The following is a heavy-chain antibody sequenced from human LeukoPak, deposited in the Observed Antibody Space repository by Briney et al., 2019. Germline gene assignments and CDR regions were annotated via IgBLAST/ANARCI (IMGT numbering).Heavy chain of an antibody. CDR2: IKQDGSEK. CDR3: ARVMAGINFDY. CDR1: GFTFSCYW. Sequence: GGSLRLSCAASGFTFSCYWMSWVRQAPGKGLEWVANIKQDGSEKYYVDSVKGRFTISRDNAKNSLYLQMNSLRAEDTAVYYCARVMAGINFDYWGQGTLVTVSS. V-gene: IGHV3-7*01. D-gene: IGHD6-19*01. J-gene: IGHJ4*02.